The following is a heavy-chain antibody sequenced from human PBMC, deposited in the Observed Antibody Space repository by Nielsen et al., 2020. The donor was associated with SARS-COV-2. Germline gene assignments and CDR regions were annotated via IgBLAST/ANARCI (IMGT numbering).Heavy chain of an antibody. D-gene: IGHD3-9*01. CDR1: GFTFSNAW. CDR3: AKDLKYYDILTGYMQISYPRRYYYYGMDV. Sequence: GGSLRLSCAASGFTFSNAWMSWVRQAPGKGLEWVGRIKSKTDGGTTDYAVPVKGRFTISRDDSKNTLYLQMNSLRAEDTAVYYCAKDLKYYDILTGYMQISYPRRYYYYGMDVWGQGTTVTVSS. V-gene: IGHV3-15*01. J-gene: IGHJ6*02. CDR2: IKSKTDGGTT.